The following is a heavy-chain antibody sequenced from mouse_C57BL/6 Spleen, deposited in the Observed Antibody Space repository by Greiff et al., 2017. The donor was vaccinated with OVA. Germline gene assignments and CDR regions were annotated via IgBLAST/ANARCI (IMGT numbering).Heavy chain of an antibody. J-gene: IGHJ2*01. Sequence: QVQLQQPGAELVKPGASVKLSCKASGYTFTSYWMHWVKQRPGQGLEWIGMIHPNSGSTNYNEKFKSKATLTVDKSSSTAYMQLSSLTSEDSVVYYCARGLRREGFDYWGQGTTLTVSS. CDR2: IHPNSGST. CDR3: ARGLRREGFDY. D-gene: IGHD2-4*01. CDR1: GYTFTSYW. V-gene: IGHV1-64*01.